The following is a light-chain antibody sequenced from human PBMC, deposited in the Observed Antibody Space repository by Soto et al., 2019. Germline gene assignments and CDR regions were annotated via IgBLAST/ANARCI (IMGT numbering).Light chain of an antibody. Sequence: EIVMTQSPATLSVSPGERATLSCRASENIYTNLAWYQQKPGQAPRLLFYGASTRATGLPARFSGTGSGTEFTLTINSLQAEDSAVYYCQQYYNWPRTFGQGTDWRL. J-gene: IGKJ5*01. CDR2: GAS. CDR3: QQYYNWPRT. V-gene: IGKV3-15*01. CDR1: ENIYTN.